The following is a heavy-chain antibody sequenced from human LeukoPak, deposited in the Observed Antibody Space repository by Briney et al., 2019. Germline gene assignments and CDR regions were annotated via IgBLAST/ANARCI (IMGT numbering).Heavy chain of an antibody. CDR2: IRSKAYGGTT. V-gene: IGHV3-49*04. D-gene: IGHD3-16*01. J-gene: IGHJ5*02. Sequence: GGSLRLSCTASGFTFGHYAVSWVRQAPGKGLEWVGFIRSKAYGGTTEYAASVKGRFTISRDDSKTIAYLQMNSLKTEDTAVYYRAREIRRYNWFDPWGQGTLVTVSS. CDR3: AREIRRYNWFDP. CDR1: GFTFGHYA.